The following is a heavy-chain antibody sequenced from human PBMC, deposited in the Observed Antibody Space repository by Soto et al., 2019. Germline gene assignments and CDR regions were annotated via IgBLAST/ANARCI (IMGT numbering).Heavy chain of an antibody. J-gene: IGHJ6*02. Sequence: QVHLMQSGAEVKRPGSSVRVSCKTSGGTFTSYAVSWVRQAPGQGLEWMGGILPDFDTTYYGENFQGRVTMTADESTSTAYMDLSGLRSEDSAVYYSARDLGLYVHTGMVTDFVGRDVWCQGTTVTVS. CDR2: ILPDFDTT. CDR3: ARDLGLYVHTGMVTDFVGRDV. D-gene: IGHD5-18*01. V-gene: IGHV1-69*01. CDR1: GGTFTSYA.